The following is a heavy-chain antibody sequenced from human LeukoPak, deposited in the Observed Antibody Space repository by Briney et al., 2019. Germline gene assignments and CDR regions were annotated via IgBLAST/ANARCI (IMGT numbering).Heavy chain of an antibody. D-gene: IGHD6-25*01. CDR1: GCSISNYA. CDR3: AKDGGGIRAATIDY. Sequence: GESLTLSCAASGCSISNYAMSWVRQAPGKGLEWVSCICDSGGSTYYADSMGRFSISVDISNNKLYLQLTCLRAEDTAVYYCAKDGGGIRAATIDYWGQGTLVTVSS. V-gene: IGHV3-23*01. CDR2: ICDSGGST. J-gene: IGHJ4*02.